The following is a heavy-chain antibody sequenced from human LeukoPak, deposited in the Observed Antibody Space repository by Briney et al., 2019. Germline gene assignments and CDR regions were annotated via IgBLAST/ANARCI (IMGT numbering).Heavy chain of an antibody. V-gene: IGHV4-39*01. CDR1: GGSISSSSYY. J-gene: IGHJ4*02. Sequence: SETLSLTCTVSGGSISSSSYYWGWIRQTPGKGLECIGSIYYSGNTYYNPSLKSRVTISVDTSKNQFSLKLSSVTAADTAVYYCARLPYTIYNWNTGYFDYWGQGTLVTVSS. CDR3: ARLPYTIYNWNTGYFDY. D-gene: IGHD1/OR15-1a*01. CDR2: IYYSGNT.